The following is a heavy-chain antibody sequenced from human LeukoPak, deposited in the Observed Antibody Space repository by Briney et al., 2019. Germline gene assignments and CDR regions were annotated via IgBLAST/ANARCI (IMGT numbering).Heavy chain of an antibody. CDR1: GFTFSSYA. J-gene: IGHJ4*02. D-gene: IGHD3-22*01. CDR2: ISSSSSYI. Sequence: PGGSLRLSCAASGFTFSSYAMSWVRQAPGKGLEWVSSISSSSSYIYYADSVKGRFTISRDNAKNSLYLQMNSLRAEDTAVYYCARVKGYYYDSRCFDYWGQGTLVTVSS. V-gene: IGHV3-21*01. CDR3: ARVKGYYYDSRCFDY.